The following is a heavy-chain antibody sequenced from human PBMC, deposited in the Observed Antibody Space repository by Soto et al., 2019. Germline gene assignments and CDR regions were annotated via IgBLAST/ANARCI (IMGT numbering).Heavy chain of an antibody. Sequence: SETLSLTCTVSGGSISSYYWSWIRQPPGKGLEWVGYIYYGGTTSYNPSLKGRVTIALETSKSQFSLRLTSVTAADTAVYYCARLGAYYQSLVPWGPGTLVTAS. CDR1: GGSISSYY. CDR3: ARLGAYYQSLVP. J-gene: IGHJ5*02. CDR2: IYYGGTT. D-gene: IGHD2-2*01. V-gene: IGHV4-59*08.